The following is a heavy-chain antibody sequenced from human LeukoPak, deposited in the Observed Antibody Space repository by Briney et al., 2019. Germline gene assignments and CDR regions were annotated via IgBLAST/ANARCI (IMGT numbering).Heavy chain of an antibody. D-gene: IGHD7-27*01. Sequence: SETLSLTCSVSGGSISDYYWSWIRQPPGKGLEWIGYIYYSGTTNYNPSLKSRVTISMDTSKNHFSLKLTSVTAADTAVYYCARQNWVSNVFDIWGQGTMVTVSS. CDR1: GGSISDYY. CDR3: ARQNWVSNVFDI. J-gene: IGHJ3*02. CDR2: IYYSGTT. V-gene: IGHV4-59*08.